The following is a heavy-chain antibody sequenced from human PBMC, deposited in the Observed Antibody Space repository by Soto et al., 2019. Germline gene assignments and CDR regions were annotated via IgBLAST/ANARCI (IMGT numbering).Heavy chain of an antibody. V-gene: IGHV4-31*03. J-gene: IGHJ6*04. CDR1: GGSISSCGYY. Sequence: PSEILSLTCTVSGGSISSCGYYWSWIRQHPGKGLEWIGYIYYSGSTYYNPSLKSRVTISVDTSKNQFSLKLSSVTAADTAVYYCAGEVGNAPGYYAGMDVWGKGTKVTLAS. D-gene: IGHD1-26*01. CDR2: IYYSGST. CDR3: AGEVGNAPGYYAGMDV.